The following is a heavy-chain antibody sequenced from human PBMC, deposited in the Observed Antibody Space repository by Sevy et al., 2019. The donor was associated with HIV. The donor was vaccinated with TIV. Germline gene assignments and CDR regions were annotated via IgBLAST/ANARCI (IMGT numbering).Heavy chain of an antibody. CDR2: ISGSGGGT. CDR1: GFTFSTFA. Sequence: GGSLRLSCEASGFTFSTFAMSWVRQAPGVGPEWVSAISGSGGGTFYADSVKGRVIISRDNSKNTLFLQMNSLTVEDTAVYYCARETDNSARWLDPWGQGTLVTVSS. J-gene: IGHJ5*02. D-gene: IGHD4-4*01. V-gene: IGHV3-23*01. CDR3: ARETDNSARWLDP.